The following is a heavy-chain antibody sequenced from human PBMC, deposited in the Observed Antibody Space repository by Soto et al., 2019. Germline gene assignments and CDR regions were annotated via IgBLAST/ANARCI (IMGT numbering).Heavy chain of an antibody. CDR1: GGSFSGYY. Sequence: TLSLTCAVYGGSFSGYYWSWIRQPPGKGLEWIGEINHSGSTNYNPSLKSRVTISVDTSKNQFSLKLSSVTAADTAVYYCASDYSYYYYGMDVWGQGTTVTVSS. CDR3: ASDYSYYYYGMDV. V-gene: IGHV4-34*01. D-gene: IGHD3-10*01. J-gene: IGHJ6*02. CDR2: INHSGST.